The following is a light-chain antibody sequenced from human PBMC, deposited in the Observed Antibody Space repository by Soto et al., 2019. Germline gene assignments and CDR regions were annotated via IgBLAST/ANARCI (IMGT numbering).Light chain of an antibody. CDR1: QGIVDT. V-gene: IGKV3-15*01. J-gene: IGKJ5*01. CDR2: DAS. CDR3: QQYHNWPIT. Sequence: EFVMRQSPATLSVSPGEGATLSCRASQGIVDTLAWYQHKPGQAPRILMYDASTRATGISARFSGSGSGTEFTLTISSLQSEDFAVYYCQQYHNWPITFGQGTRLEIK.